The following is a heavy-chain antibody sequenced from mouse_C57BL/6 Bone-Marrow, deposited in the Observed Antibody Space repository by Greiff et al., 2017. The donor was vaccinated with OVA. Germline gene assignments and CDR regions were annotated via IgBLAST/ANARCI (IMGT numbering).Heavy chain of an antibody. Sequence: EVKVVESGGGLVQPGGSLKLSCAASGFTFSDYYMYWVRQTPEKRLEWVAYISNGGGSTYYPDTVKGRFTISRDNAKNTLYLQMSRLKSEDTAMYYCARHSQWYFDVWGTGTTVTVSS. J-gene: IGHJ1*03. CDR1: GFTFSDYY. V-gene: IGHV5-12*01. CDR2: ISNGGGST. CDR3: ARHSQWYFDV.